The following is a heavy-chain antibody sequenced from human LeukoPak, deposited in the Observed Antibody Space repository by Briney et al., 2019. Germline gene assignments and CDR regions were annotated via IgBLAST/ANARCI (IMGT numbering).Heavy chain of an antibody. Sequence: SVKVSCKASGGTFNIYAIRWVRQARGQGREGMGGIIPIFGTANSAQKFQGRVTITTDESTSTAYMELSSLRSEDTAVYYCARDGGYSGYDKGFYWGQGTLVTVPS. V-gene: IGHV1-69*05. CDR3: ARDGGYSGYDKGFY. D-gene: IGHD5-12*01. J-gene: IGHJ4*02. CDR1: GGTFNIYA. CDR2: IIPIFGTA.